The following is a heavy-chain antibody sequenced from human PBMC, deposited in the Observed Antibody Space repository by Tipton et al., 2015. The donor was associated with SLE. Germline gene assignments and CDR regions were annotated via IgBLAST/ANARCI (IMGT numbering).Heavy chain of an antibody. CDR1: GFTFSDYY. V-gene: IGHV3-30*03. Sequence: SLRLSCAASGFTFSDYYMSWIRQAPGKGLEWAADISYDGSNKYYADSVKGRFTISRDNSKNTLYLQMNSLRAEDTAVYYCARGGYYYDSSGYYNYMDVWGKGTTVTVSS. D-gene: IGHD3-22*01. CDR2: ISYDGSNK. J-gene: IGHJ6*03. CDR3: ARGGYYYDSSGYYNYMDV.